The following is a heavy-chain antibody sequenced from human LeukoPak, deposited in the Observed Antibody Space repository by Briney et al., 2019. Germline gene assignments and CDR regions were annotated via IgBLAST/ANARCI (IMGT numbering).Heavy chain of an antibody. CDR1: GGSFTFTSHA. Sequence: SVKVSCKASGGSFTFTSHAISWVRQAPGQGLEWMGGLIPIYGSANYAQKFQGRLTITSDGSTRTVYMELSSLRPEDSAVHYCARFFYDNSGDAFDIWGQGTMVTVSS. V-gene: IGHV1-69*13. CDR3: ARFFYDNSGDAFDI. D-gene: IGHD3-22*01. CDR2: LIPIYGSA. J-gene: IGHJ3*02.